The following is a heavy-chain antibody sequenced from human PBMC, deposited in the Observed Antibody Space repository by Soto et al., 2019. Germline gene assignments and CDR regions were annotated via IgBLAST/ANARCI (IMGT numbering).Heavy chain of an antibody. CDR2: IFYSENT. J-gene: IGHJ6*02. V-gene: IGHV4-61*01. CDR3: ARGPVEMATICYYYSCGVDV. Sequence: QVQLQESGPGLVKPSETLSLTCTVSGDSVTSGSHYWSWIRQPPGKGLEYIGYIFYSENTSYHPSLKGRATLSVDRSKYQFSLKLSSVTAADTALYYCARGPVEMATICYYYSCGVDVWGQGTTVTVSS. D-gene: IGHD5-12*01. CDR1: GDSVTSGSHY.